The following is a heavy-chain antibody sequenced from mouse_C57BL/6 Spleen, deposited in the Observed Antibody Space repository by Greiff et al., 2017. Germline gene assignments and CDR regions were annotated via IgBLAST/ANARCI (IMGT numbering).Heavy chain of an antibody. CDR2: IYPGSGNT. Sequence: QVHVKQSGAELVRPGASVKLSCKASGYTFTDYYINWVKQRPGQGLEWIARIYPGSGNTYYNEKFKGKATLTAEKSSSTAYMQLSSLTSEDSAVYFCARSWEPGDFDDWGKGTTLTVSS. D-gene: IGHD4-1*01. CDR3: ARSWEPGDFDD. J-gene: IGHJ2*01. V-gene: IGHV1-76*01. CDR1: GYTFTDYY.